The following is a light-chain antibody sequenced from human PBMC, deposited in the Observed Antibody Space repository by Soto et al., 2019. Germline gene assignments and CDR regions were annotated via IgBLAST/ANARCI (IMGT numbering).Light chain of an antibody. V-gene: IGKV1D-13*01. CDR2: DAS. CDR1: QGISSA. Sequence: IQLTQSPSSLSASAGDRVTITCRASQGISSALAWYQQKPGKAPKLLIYDASSLQSGVPSRFSGSGSDTDFTLTISGLQPEDVATYYCQQFNDYPPAFGQGTRLEIK. CDR3: QQFNDYPPA. J-gene: IGKJ5*01.